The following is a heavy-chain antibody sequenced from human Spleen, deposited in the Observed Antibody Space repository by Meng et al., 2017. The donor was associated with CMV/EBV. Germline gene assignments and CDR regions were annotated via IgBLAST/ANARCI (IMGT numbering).Heavy chain of an antibody. D-gene: IGHD5-18*01. CDR1: GYAFSGSY. Sequence: QLQLVKSGAEVKRPGASLKVSCEASGYAFSGSYIHWIRQAPGQGLEWMGRINPDNGDTKESQQFQGRVTMTRDTSIRTAYMELTRLKSGDTAVYYCARSGGTYGYSFDTWCQGTLVTVSS. V-gene: IGHV1-2*06. CDR3: ARSGGTYGYSFDT. CDR2: INPDNGDT. J-gene: IGHJ4*02.